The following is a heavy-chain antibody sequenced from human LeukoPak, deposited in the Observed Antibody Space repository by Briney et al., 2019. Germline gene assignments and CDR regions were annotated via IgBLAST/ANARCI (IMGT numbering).Heavy chain of an antibody. CDR2: INPNSGGT. J-gene: IGHJ4*02. D-gene: IGHD3-9*01. Sequence: ASVKVSCKASGYTFTVYYMHWVRQAPGQGREWMGWINPNSGGTNDAQKFQGRVTMTRDTSISTAYVELSRLRSGDTAVYYCARSPDILTGENFDYWGQGTLVTVSS. CDR1: GYTFTVYY. CDR3: ARSPDILTGENFDY. V-gene: IGHV1-2*02.